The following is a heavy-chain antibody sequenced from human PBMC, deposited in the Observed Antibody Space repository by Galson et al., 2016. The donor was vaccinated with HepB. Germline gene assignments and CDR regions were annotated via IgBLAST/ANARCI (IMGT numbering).Heavy chain of an antibody. Sequence: SLRLSCAASGFTFSSNAMSWVRQAPGKGLEWVSYISATGSAIKYSDSVRGRLTIYRDNAKNSLYLQMHSLGDEDTAIYYCARDGDYSFPFDFWGRGTLVTVSS. CDR1: GFTFSSNA. CDR2: ISATGSAI. J-gene: IGHJ4*02. V-gene: IGHV3-48*02. D-gene: IGHD4-11*01. CDR3: ARDGDYSFPFDF.